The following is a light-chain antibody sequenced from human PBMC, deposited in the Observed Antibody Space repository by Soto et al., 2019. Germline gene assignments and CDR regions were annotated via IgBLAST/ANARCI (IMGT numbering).Light chain of an antibody. CDR2: DVN. V-gene: IGLV2-14*01. Sequence: QSVLTQPASVSGAPGQSITISCTGTSSDVGGYDFVSWYQHHPGKVPKLIIYDVNNRPSGLSNRFSGSKSGNTASLTISGLQTEDEADYYCQSYDSSLSVWVFGGGTKVTVL. CDR1: SSDVGGYDF. CDR3: QSYDSSLSVWV. J-gene: IGLJ3*02.